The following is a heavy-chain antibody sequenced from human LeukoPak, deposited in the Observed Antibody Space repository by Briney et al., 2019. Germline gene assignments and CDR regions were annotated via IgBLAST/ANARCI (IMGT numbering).Heavy chain of an antibody. J-gene: IGHJ4*02. CDR3: ARADGVAVAGARSHDY. D-gene: IGHD6-19*01. V-gene: IGHV1-18*01. Sequence: WASVKVSCKASGYTFTSYGISWVRQAPGQGLEWMGWISAYNGNTNYAQKLQGRVTMTTDTSTSTAYMELRSLRSDDTAVYYCARADGVAVAGARSHDYWGQGTLVTVSS. CDR1: GYTFTSYG. CDR2: ISAYNGNT.